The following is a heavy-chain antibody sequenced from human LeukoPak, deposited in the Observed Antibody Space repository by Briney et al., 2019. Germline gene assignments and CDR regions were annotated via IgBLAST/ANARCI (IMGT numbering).Heavy chain of an antibody. D-gene: IGHD2-2*01. CDR2: IYPADSDT. V-gene: IGHV5-51*01. J-gene: IGHJ5*02. CDR3: ARQSAAAQYTNWFDP. Sequence: GESLKISCKGSRYSFASFWIGWVRQMPGKGLEWMGVIYPADSDTRYSPSFQGQVTISADKSTSTAYLQWSTLKASDTAIYYCARQSAAAQYTNWFDPWGQGTLVTVSS. CDR1: RYSFASFW.